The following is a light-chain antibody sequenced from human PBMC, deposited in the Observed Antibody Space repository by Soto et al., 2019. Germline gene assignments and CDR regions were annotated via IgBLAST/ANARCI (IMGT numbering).Light chain of an antibody. J-gene: IGKJ5*01. Sequence: KGMTQSPATLSVSPGERATLNCRASQSVSSNLAWYQQKPGQAPRLLIYGASTRATGIPARFSGGGTATDFTLTISRLEPEDFAVYYCQQRSNWPPITFGQGTRLEI. CDR1: QSVSSN. V-gene: IGKV3-15*01. CDR3: QQRSNWPPIT. CDR2: GAS.